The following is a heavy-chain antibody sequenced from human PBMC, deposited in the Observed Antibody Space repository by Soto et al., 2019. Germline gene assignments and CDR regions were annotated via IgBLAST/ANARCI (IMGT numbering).Heavy chain of an antibody. CDR3: VSGYYFAD. CDR2: VYFSGGA. V-gene: IGHV4-61*01. D-gene: IGHD3-22*01. J-gene: IGHJ4*02. CDR1: GDSVSSGSYY. Sequence: PSETLSLTCTVSGDSVSSGSYYWTWIRQPPGKGLGWLGYVYFSGGASYNPSLQSRVTISVQTSKKQFSLKLTAMTAADTAVYYWVSGYYFADPGQGSLVPVSS.